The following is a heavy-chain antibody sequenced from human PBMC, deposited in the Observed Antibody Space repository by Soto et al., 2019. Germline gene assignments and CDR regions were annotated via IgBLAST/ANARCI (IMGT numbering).Heavy chain of an antibody. D-gene: IGHD2-15*01. V-gene: IGHV4-59*01. CDR3: ARRVYCSGGSCYSQGWFDP. CDR2: IYYSGST. J-gene: IGHJ5*02. Sequence: PSETLSLTCTVSGGSISSYYWSWIWQPPGKGLEWIGYIYYSGSTNYNPSLKSRVTISVDTSKNQFSLKLSSVTAADTAVYYCARRVYCSGGSCYSQGWFDPWGQGTLVTVSS. CDR1: GGSISSYY.